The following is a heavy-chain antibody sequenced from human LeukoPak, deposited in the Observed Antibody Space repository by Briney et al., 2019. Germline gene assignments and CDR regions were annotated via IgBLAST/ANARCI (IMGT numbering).Heavy chain of an antibody. J-gene: IGHJ5*02. CDR3: ARDLGAYYDSSENWFDP. V-gene: IGHV3-11*04. CDR2: ISSSVTTV. Sequence: GGSLRLSCAASGFTFRDYYMAWIRQAPGKGLEWVSHISSSVTTVYYADSVRGRFTLSRDNAKNSVSLQMNSLRAEDTALYYCARDLGAYYDSSENWFDPWGQGTLVTVSS. CDR1: GFTFRDYY. D-gene: IGHD3-22*01.